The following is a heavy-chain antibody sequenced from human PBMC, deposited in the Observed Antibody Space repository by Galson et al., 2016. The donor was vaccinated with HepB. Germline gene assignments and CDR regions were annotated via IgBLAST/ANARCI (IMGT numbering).Heavy chain of an antibody. CDR1: GFTSNNYG. V-gene: IGHV3-33*08. D-gene: IGHD4-17*01. CDR2: ISYDGNNR. J-gene: IGHJ6*02. Sequence: SLRLSCATSGFTSNNYGINWVRQAPGKGLEWVAVISYDGNNRHYADAVKGRFTISRDSSTNTVYPQMNSLRADDTAVYFCARDRGLLHYYGMDVWGQGTTVTVSS. CDR3: ARDRGLLHYYGMDV.